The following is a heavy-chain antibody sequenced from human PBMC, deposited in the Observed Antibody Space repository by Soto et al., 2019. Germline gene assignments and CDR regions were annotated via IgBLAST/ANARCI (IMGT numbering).Heavy chain of an antibody. V-gene: IGHV4-4*02. CDR2: IYHSGST. Sequence: SETLSLTCAVSGGSISSSNWWSWVRQPPGKGLEWIGEIYHSGSTNYNPSLKSRVTISVDKSKNQFSLKLSSVTAADTAVYYCVRVIELVGATSELGFDYWGQGTLVTVSS. CDR3: VRVIELVGATSELGFDY. CDR1: GGSISSSNW. J-gene: IGHJ4*02. D-gene: IGHD1-26*01.